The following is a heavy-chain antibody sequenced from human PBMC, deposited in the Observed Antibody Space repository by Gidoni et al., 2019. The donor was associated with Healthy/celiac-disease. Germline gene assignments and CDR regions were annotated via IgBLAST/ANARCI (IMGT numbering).Heavy chain of an antibody. CDR3: ARDIKYSSSWDAFDI. V-gene: IGHV3-7*03. J-gene: IGHJ3*02. Sequence: EVQLVESGGGLVQPGGSLRLSCAASGFTFSSYWMSWVRQAPGKGLEWVANIKQDGSEKYYVDSVKGRFTISRDNAKNSLYLQMNSLRAEDTAVYYCARDIKYSSSWDAFDIWGQGTMVTVSS. CDR2: IKQDGSEK. CDR1: GFTFSSYW. D-gene: IGHD6-13*01.